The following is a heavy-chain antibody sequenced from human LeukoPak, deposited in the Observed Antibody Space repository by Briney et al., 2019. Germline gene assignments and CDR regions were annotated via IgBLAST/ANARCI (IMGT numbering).Heavy chain of an antibody. CDR3: AREAAGEYSSSSGYFDY. V-gene: IGHV3-21*01. J-gene: IGHJ4*02. D-gene: IGHD6-6*01. CDR2: ISSSSSYI. CDR1: GFTVSSNY. Sequence: GGSLRLSCAASGFTVSSNYMSWVRQAPGKGLEWVSSISSSSSYIYYADSVKGRFTISRDNAKNSLYLQMNSLRAEDTAVYYCAREAAGEYSSSSGYFDYWGQGTLVTVSS.